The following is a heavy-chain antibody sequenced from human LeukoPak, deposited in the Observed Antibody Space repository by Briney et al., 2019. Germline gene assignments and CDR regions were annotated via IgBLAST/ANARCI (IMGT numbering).Heavy chain of an antibody. Sequence: ASMKVSCKASGYSFTGYYIHWVRQAPGQGLEWMGWINPDGGVTKSAQNFQGRVTMTRDKSINTVYMELSGLTSDDTALYYCARGGRGMRFDPWGQGTLVTVSS. V-gene: IGHV1-2*02. CDR2: INPDGGVT. J-gene: IGHJ5*02. CDR3: ARGGRGMRFDP. CDR1: GYSFTGYY.